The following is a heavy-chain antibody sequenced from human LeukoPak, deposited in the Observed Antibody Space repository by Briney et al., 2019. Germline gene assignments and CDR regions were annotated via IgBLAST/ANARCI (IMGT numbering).Heavy chain of an antibody. CDR1: GYTFTGYY. V-gene: IGHV1-2*02. CDR2: INPNSGGT. J-gene: IGHJ4*02. Sequence: ASVKVSCKASGYTFTGYYMHWVRQAPGQGLEWMGWINPNSGGTNYAQKFQGRVTMTRDTSISTAYMELSRLRSDDTAVYYCARENDYVWGSLDYWGQGTLVTVSS. CDR3: ARENDYVWGSLDY. D-gene: IGHD3-16*01.